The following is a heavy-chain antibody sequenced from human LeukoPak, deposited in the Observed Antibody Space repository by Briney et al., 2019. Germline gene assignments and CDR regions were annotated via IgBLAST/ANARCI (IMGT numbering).Heavy chain of an antibody. Sequence: ASLKLSCTASGYTFTSYAMHWVRQAPGQRLEWMAWIKAGNDNTKYSHKFQGRVTITRDTSASTAYMELISLRSEDTAVYYCAGDHGDCTGGTCYPNWFDPWGQGTLVTVSS. CDR3: AGDHGDCTGGTCYPNWFDP. D-gene: IGHD2-8*02. V-gene: IGHV1-3*01. J-gene: IGHJ5*02. CDR1: GYTFTSYA. CDR2: IKAGNDNT.